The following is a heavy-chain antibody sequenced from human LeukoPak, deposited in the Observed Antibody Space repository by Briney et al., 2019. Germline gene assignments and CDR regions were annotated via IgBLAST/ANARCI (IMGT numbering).Heavy chain of an antibody. D-gene: IGHD5-18*01. Sequence: GGSLRLSCAASGFTFNKYAMYWVRQAPGKGLEYVSDINSNGGSTYYANSVKGRFTISRDNSRNTLYLQMASLRAEDTAVYYCAKGVDTAHKFDAFDIWGQGTMVTVSS. CDR2: INSNGGST. CDR3: AKGVDTAHKFDAFDI. J-gene: IGHJ3*02. V-gene: IGHV3-64*01. CDR1: GFTFNKYA.